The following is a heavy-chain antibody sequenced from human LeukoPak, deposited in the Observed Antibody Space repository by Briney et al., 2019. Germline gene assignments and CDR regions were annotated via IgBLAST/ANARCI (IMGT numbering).Heavy chain of an antibody. J-gene: IGHJ4*02. CDR1: GFTFRSYS. V-gene: IGHV3-48*04. Sequence: PGGSLRLSCAASGFTFRSYSMNWVRQAPGKGLEWVSYISGDSSSIHYAYAVKGRFTISRDNAKNSLYLQMNSLRAEDTALYYCARELSPYCGGDCYSGGEDYWGQGTLVTVSS. CDR3: ARELSPYCGGDCYSGGEDY. D-gene: IGHD2-21*02. CDR2: ISGDSSSI.